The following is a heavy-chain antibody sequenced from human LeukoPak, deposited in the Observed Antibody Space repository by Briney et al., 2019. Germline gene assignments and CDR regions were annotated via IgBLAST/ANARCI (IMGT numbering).Heavy chain of an antibody. CDR1: GYTFTSYD. Sequence: GASVKVSCKASGYTFTSYDINWVRQAPGQGLEWMGWMNPNSGNTGYAQRFRGRVTMTRNTSISTAYMELSSLRSDDTAVYYCARDYYCTNGVCSAAQFDYWGQGTLVTVSS. V-gene: IGHV1-8*01. J-gene: IGHJ4*02. D-gene: IGHD2-8*01. CDR2: MNPNSGNT. CDR3: ARDYYCTNGVCSAAQFDY.